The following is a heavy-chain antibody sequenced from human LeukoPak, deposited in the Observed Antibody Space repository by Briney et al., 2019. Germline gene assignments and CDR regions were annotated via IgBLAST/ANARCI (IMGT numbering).Heavy chain of an antibody. J-gene: IGHJ5*02. CDR2: IAISGGST. CDR1: GFIFSNYG. Sequence: PGGSLRLSCAASGFIFSNYGMNWIRQAPGEGLEWISAIAISGGSTYYADSVKGRFTISRDNSKNTVYLQMNSLRAEDTALYYCAKGLTGYAPWASWGQGALVTVSS. D-gene: IGHD5-12*01. CDR3: AKGLTGYAPWAS. V-gene: IGHV3-23*01.